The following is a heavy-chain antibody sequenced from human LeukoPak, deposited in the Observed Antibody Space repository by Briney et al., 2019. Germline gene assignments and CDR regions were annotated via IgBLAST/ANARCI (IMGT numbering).Heavy chain of an antibody. V-gene: IGHV3-30*18. CDR1: GFTFSSYG. CDR2: ISYDGSNK. J-gene: IGHJ4*02. Sequence: GGSLRLSCAASGFTFSSYGMHWVRQAPGKGLEWVAVISYDGSNKYYADSVKGRFTISRDNSKNTLYLQMNSLRAEDTAVYYCAKTRPLDSSSWSHGDYWGQGTLVTVSS. CDR3: AKTRPLDSSSWSHGDY. D-gene: IGHD6-13*01.